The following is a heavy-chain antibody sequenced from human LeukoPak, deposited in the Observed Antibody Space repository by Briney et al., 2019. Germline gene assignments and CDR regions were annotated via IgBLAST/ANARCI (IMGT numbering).Heavy chain of an antibody. CDR3: ARGIAVAGTLHNYYYYGMDV. V-gene: IGHV4-4*07. CDR2: IYTSGST. Sequence: PSETLSLTCTVSGGSISSYYWSWIRQPAGKGLEWMGRIYTSGSTNYTPSLKSRVTMSVDTSKNQFSLKLSSVTAADTAVYYCARGIAVAGTLHNYYYYGMDVWGQGTTVTVSS. D-gene: IGHD6-19*01. J-gene: IGHJ6*02. CDR1: GGSISSYY.